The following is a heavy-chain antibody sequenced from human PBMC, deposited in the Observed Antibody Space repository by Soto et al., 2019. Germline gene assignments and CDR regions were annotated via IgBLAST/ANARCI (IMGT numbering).Heavy chain of an antibody. Sequence: SETLSLTCTVSGGSVSSGSYYWSWIRQPPGKGLEWIGDIYYSGSTNYNPSLKSRVTISVDTSKNQFSLKLSSVTAADTAVYYCAREYSSSVLFDYWGQGTLVTVSS. J-gene: IGHJ4*02. D-gene: IGHD6-6*01. CDR3: AREYSSSVLFDY. CDR2: IYYSGST. V-gene: IGHV4-61*01. CDR1: GGSVSSGSYY.